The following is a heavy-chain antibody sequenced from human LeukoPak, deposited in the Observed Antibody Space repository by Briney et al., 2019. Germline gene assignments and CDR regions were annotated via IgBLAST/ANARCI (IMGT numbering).Heavy chain of an antibody. J-gene: IGHJ4*02. CDR1: GLTFSSYG. Sequence: PGRSLRLSCAASGLTFSSYGMHWVRQAPGKGLEWVAVISYDGSNKYYADSVKGRFTISRDNSKNTLYLQMNSLRAEDTAVYYCAKDGTDYYYDSSGYYDYWGQGTLVTVSS. V-gene: IGHV3-30*18. CDR3: AKDGTDYYYDSSGYYDY. D-gene: IGHD3-22*01. CDR2: ISYDGSNK.